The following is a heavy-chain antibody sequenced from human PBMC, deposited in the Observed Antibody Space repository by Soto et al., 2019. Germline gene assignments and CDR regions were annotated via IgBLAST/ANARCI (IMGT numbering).Heavy chain of an antibody. CDR2: INGDGSST. CDR3: AIAVAGPTAIDY. CDR1: GFTISSYW. Sequence: EVQLVESGGGLVQPGESLRLSCVVSGFTISSYWMHWVRQAPGKGLVWVSRINGDGSSTNNAESVKGRFTIARDNAKNKLYFQMNTLRAEDTAVYYCAIAVAGPTAIDYWGQGKQVTVT. V-gene: IGHV3-74*01. D-gene: IGHD6-19*01. J-gene: IGHJ4*02.